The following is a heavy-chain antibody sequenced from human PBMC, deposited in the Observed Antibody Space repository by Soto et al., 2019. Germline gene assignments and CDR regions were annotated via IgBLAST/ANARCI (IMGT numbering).Heavy chain of an antibody. CDR1: GYTFTGYY. J-gene: IGHJ6*02. CDR3: AREVAARRYPYYYGMDV. D-gene: IGHD6-6*01. Sequence: QVQLVQSGAEVKKPGASVKVSCKASGYTFTGYYMHWVRQAPGQGLEWMGWINPNSGGTNYAQKFQGRVTMTSETSISTAYMELSRLRSDDTAVYYCAREVAARRYPYYYGMDVWGQGTTVTVSS. CDR2: INPNSGGT. V-gene: IGHV1-2*02.